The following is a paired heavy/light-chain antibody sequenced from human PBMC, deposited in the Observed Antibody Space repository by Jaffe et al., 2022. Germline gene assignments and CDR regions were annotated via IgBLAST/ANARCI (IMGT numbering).Heavy chain of an antibody. CDR1: GFTFSSYS. Sequence: EVQLVESGGGLVQPGGSLRLSCAASGFTFSSYSMNWVRQAPGKGLEWVSYISSSSSTIYYADSVKGRFTISRDNAKNSLYLQMNSLRAEDTAVYYCARDPIKRYYYGSGSYYNRYYYYYYMDVWGKGTTVTVSS. D-gene: IGHD3-10*01. CDR3: ARDPIKRYYYGSGSYYNRYYYYYYMDV. V-gene: IGHV3-48*01. J-gene: IGHJ6*03. CDR2: ISSSSSTI.
Light chain of an antibody. CDR2: EGS. V-gene: IGLV2-23*01. CDR1: SSDVGSYNL. Sequence: QSALTQPASVSGSPGQSITISCTGTSSDVGSYNLVSWYQQHPGKAPKLMIYEGSKRPSGVSNRFSGSKSGNTASLTISGLQAEDEADYYCCSYAGSSTFYVFGTGTKVTVL. CDR3: CSYAGSSTFYV. J-gene: IGLJ1*01.